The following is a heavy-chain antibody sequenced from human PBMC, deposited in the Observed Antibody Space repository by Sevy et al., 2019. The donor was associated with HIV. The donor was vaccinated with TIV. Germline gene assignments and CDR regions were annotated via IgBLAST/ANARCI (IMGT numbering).Heavy chain of an antibody. CDR3: TTPYPYGRRYYY. Sequence: GGSLRLSCAASGFTFSDAWMSWVRQVPGKGLEWVGQIKSKTEGGTTDYGAPVKGRFTISRDDSKSTLYLQMNSLKTEDTCVYYCTTPYPYGRRYYYWGQGTLVTVSS. CDR1: GFTFSDAW. J-gene: IGHJ4*02. V-gene: IGHV3-15*01. D-gene: IGHD1-26*01. CDR2: IKSKTEGGTT.